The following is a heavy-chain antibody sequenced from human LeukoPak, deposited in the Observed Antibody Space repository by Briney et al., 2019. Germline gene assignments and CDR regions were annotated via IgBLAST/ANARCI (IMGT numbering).Heavy chain of an antibody. J-gene: IGHJ4*02. D-gene: IGHD1-26*01. Sequence: GGSLRLSRAASGFTFSSYAMSWVRQAPGKGPEWVSRINTDGSSTSYADSVKGRFTISRDNAKNTLYLQMNSLRAEDTAVYYCARGDDGGSYYGLIHWGQGTLVTVSS. V-gene: IGHV3-74*01. CDR3: ARGDDGGSYYGLIH. CDR2: INTDGSST. CDR1: GFTFSSYA.